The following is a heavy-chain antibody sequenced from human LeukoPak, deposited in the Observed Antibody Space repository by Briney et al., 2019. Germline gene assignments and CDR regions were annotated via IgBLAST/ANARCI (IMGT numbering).Heavy chain of an antibody. D-gene: IGHD1-26*01. CDR1: GYTFTSYG. J-gene: IGHJ4*02. CDR2: ISAYNGDT. V-gene: IGHV1-18*01. Sequence: ASVKVSCKASGYTFTSYGVTWVRQAPGQGLEWMGWISAYNGDTNYAQNLQGRVTMTTDTSTNTAYMDLRSLRSDDTAVYYCARGYSGSYGFDYWGQGTLVTVSS. CDR3: ARGYSGSYGFDY.